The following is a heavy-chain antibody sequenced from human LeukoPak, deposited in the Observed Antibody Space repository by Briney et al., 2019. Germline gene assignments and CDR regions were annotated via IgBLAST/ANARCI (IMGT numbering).Heavy chain of an antibody. V-gene: IGHV4-61*02. CDR2: IYTSGST. J-gene: IGHJ6*03. CDR1: GGSISSGSHY. Sequence: SETLSLTCTVSGGSISSGSHYWSWIRQPAGKGLEWIGRIYTSGSTNYNPSLKSRVTISVDTSKNQFSLKLSSVTAADTAVYYCARDREATRPGYYYYMDVWGKGTTVTVSS. CDR3: ARDREATRPGYYYYMDV. D-gene: IGHD5-12*01.